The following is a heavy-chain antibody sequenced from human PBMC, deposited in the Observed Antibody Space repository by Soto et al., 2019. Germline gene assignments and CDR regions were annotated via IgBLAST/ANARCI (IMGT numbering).Heavy chain of an antibody. V-gene: IGHV5-10-1*01. D-gene: IGHD3-3*01. CDR2: IDPSDSYT. Sequence: PGESLKISCKGSGYSFTSYWISWVRQMPGKGLEWMGRIDPSDSYTNYSPSFQGHVTISADKSISTAYLQWSSLKASDTAMYYCASSPAPTYYDFWSGYYEDYWGQGTLVTVSS. CDR3: ASSPAPTYYDFWSGYYEDY. CDR1: GYSFTSYW. J-gene: IGHJ4*02.